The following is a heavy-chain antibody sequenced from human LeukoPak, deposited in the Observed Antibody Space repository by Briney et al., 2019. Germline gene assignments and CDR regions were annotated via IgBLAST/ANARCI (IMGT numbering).Heavy chain of an antibody. CDR1: GVSISSYY. CDR3: ARHDGSSWYYAFDV. CDR2: IYYSGST. V-gene: IGHV4-59*08. D-gene: IGHD6-13*01. J-gene: IGHJ3*01. Sequence: SKTLSLTCTVSGVSISSYYWRWIRQPPGKGLEWIGYIYYSGSTNYNPSLKSRVTISLDTSKNQFSLKLSSVTAADTAVYYCARHDGSSWYYAFDVWGQGTMVTVSS.